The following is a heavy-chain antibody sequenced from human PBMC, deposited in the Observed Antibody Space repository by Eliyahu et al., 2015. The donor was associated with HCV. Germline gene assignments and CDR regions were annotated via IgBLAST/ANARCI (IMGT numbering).Heavy chain of an antibody. Sequence: EVQLVESGGGLVQPGGSLRLSCAASGFSVSNNYMSWVRQAPGKGLEWVSVLYSGGSTDYADSVKGRFTISRDSSKNTLYLQMNSLRAEDTAVYYCARDLSYYDILTGFVLGAFDIWGQGTMVTVSS. CDR1: GFSVSNNY. J-gene: IGHJ3*02. V-gene: IGHV3-66*02. CDR2: LYSGGST. CDR3: ARDLSYYDILTGFVLGAFDI. D-gene: IGHD3-9*01.